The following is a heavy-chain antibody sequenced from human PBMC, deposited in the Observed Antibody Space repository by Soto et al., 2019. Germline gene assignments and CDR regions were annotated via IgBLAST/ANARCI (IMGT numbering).Heavy chain of an antibody. Sequence: SETLSLTCAVYGGSFSGYYWSWIRQPPGKGLEWIGEINHSGSTNYNPSLKSRVTISVDTSKNQFSLKLSSVTAADTAVYYCARRGSEADYWGQGTLVTVSS. CDR3: ARRGSEADY. J-gene: IGHJ4*02. CDR2: INHSGST. CDR1: GGSFSGYY. V-gene: IGHV4-34*01. D-gene: IGHD2-15*01.